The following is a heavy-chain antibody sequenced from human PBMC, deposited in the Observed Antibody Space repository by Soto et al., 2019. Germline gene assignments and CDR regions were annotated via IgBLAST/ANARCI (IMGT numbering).Heavy chain of an antibody. J-gene: IGHJ4*02. V-gene: IGHV4-31*03. Sequence: SETLSLTCTVSGGSISSGGYYWSWIRQHPGKGLEWIGYIYYSGSTYYNPSLKSRVTISVDTSKNQFSLKLSSVTAADTAVYYCARDPSDGYDIGYWGQGTLVTVSS. CDR1: GGSISSGGYY. D-gene: IGHD5-12*01. CDR3: ARDPSDGYDIGY. CDR2: IYYSGST.